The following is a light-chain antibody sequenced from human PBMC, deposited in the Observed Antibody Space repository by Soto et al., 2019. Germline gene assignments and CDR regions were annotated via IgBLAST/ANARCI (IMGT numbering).Light chain of an antibody. CDR1: QGISSA. V-gene: IGKV1D-13*01. J-gene: IGKJ4*01. Sequence: AIQLTQSPSSLSASVGDRVTITCRASQGISSALAWYQQKPGKAPKLLIYDASSLESGVPSRFSGSGSGTDFTLTISSLQPEDFATYYCQQYNDWPPVTFGGGTKVEIK. CDR2: DAS. CDR3: QQYNDWPPVT.